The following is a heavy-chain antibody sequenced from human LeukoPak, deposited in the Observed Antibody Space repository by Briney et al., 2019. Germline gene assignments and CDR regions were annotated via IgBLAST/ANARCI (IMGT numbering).Heavy chain of an antibody. Sequence: SETLSLTCTVSGGSISSSSYYWGWIRQPPGKGLEWVGSIYYSGSTYYNPSLKSRVTISVDTSKNQFSLKLSSVTAADTAVYYCPSHHSGSCWFDPWGQGTLVTVSP. D-gene: IGHD6-19*01. V-gene: IGHV4-39*01. CDR2: IYYSGST. CDR1: GGSISSSSYY. J-gene: IGHJ5*02. CDR3: PSHHSGSCWFDP.